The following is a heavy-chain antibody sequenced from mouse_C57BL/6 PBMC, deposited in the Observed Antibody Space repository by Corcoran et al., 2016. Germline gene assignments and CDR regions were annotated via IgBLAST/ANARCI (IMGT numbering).Heavy chain of an antibody. Sequence: QVQLQQSGAELARPGASVKLSCKASGYTFTSYGISWVKQRTGQGLEWIGEIYPRSGNTYYNEKFKGKATLTADKSSSTAYMELNSLTSEDSAVYYCARRDYYGSSYAMDYWGQGTSVTVSS. CDR1: GYTFTSYG. CDR2: IYPRSGNT. V-gene: IGHV1-81*01. D-gene: IGHD1-1*01. CDR3: ARRDYYGSSYAMDY. J-gene: IGHJ4*01.